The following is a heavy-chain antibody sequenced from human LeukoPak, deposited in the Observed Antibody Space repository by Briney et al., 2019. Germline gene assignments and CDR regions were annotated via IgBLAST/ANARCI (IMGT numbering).Heavy chain of an antibody. CDR1: GLTFSTYE. D-gene: IGHD3-9*01. Sequence: GGSLRLSCAASGLTFSTYEMNWVRQAPGKGLEWVSYISGTGNTIYYADSVKGRFTISRDNSKTTVFLQMNSLRAEDTAVYYCAVSVRFERVWHYFNNWGQGTQVTVSS. J-gene: IGHJ4*02. V-gene: IGHV3-48*03. CDR2: ISGTGNTI. CDR3: AVSVRFERVWHYFNN.